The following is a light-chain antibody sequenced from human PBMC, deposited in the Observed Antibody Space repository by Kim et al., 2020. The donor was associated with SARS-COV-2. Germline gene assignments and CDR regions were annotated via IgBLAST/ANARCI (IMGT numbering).Light chain of an antibody. V-gene: IGLV1-44*01. CDR2: SNN. Sequence: QSVLTQPPSASGTPGQRVTISCSGSSSNIGNNTVNWYQQLPGTAPKLLIYSNNQRPSGVPDRFSGSKSGTSASRAISGLQSEDEADYYCAAWDDSLNGPVFGGGTQLTVL. CDR3: AAWDDSLNGPV. CDR1: SSNIGNNT. J-gene: IGLJ3*02.